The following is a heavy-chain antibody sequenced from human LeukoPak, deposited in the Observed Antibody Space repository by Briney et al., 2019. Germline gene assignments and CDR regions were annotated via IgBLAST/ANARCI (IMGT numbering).Heavy chain of an antibody. D-gene: IGHD5-18*01. CDR3: ATDGLRGYSYGSSYYGMDV. CDR1: GYTLTELS. J-gene: IGHJ6*02. CDR2: FDPEDGET. Sequence: ASVKASCKVSGYTLTELSMHWVRQAPGKGLEWMGGFDPEDGETIYAQKFQGRVTMTEDTSTDTAYMELSSLRSEDTAVYYCATDGLRGYSYGSSYYGMDVWGQGTTVTVSS. V-gene: IGHV1-24*01.